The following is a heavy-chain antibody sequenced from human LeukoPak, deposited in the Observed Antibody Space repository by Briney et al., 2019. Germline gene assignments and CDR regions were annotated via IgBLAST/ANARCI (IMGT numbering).Heavy chain of an antibody. CDR1: GYTFTDYY. CDR2: VNPNNGGT. D-gene: IGHD2-8*01. Sequence: GASVKVSCKSSGYTFTDYYIHWVRQAPGQGLEWMGWVNPNNGGTNYAQKSQGRVTMTRDTSISTAYMQMSSVRTDDTAVYYCVRDPVNMESNNADFWGQGTQVTVSS. CDR3: VRDPVNMESNNADF. V-gene: IGHV1-2*02. J-gene: IGHJ4*02.